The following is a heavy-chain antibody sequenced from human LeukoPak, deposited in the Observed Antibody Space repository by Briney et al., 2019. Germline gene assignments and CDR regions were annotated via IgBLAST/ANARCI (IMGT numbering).Heavy chain of an antibody. Sequence: GGSLGLSCAASGFTFSRYGKHWVRQAPGKGLEWVAVISNDGSNKYYADSVKGRFTISRDNSKNTLYLQMSSLRAEDTAVYYCARVYSGITPTLLYWGQGTLVTVSS. J-gene: IGHJ4*02. CDR3: ARVYSGITPTLLY. CDR2: ISNDGSNK. CDR1: GFTFSRYG. V-gene: IGHV3-30-3*01. D-gene: IGHD1-26*01.